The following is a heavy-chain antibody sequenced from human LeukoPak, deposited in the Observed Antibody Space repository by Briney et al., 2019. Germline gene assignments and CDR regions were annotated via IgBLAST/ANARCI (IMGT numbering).Heavy chain of an antibody. CDR3: ARHGSPIAARSNFDY. CDR1: GFTFSSYW. Sequence: GGSLRLSCAASGFTFSSYWMSWVRQAPGKGLEWVANIKQDGSEKYYVDSVKGRFTISRDNAKNSLYLQMNSLRAEDTAVYYCARHGSPIAARSNFDYWGQGTLVTVSS. V-gene: IGHV3-7*01. J-gene: IGHJ4*02. D-gene: IGHD6-6*01. CDR2: IKQDGSEK.